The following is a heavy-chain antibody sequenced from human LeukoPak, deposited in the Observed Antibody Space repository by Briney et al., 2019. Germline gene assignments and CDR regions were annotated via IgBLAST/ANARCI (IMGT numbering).Heavy chain of an antibody. CDR2: ISYDGSNK. CDR1: GFTFSSYG. Sequence: GGSLRLSCAASGFTFSSYGMYWVRQAPGKGLEWVAVISYDGSNKYYADSVKGRFTISRDNSKNTLYLQMNSLRAEDTAVYYCAKDVGSYGGYVWYFDYWGQGTLVTVSS. V-gene: IGHV3-30*18. CDR3: AKDVGSYGGYVWYFDY. D-gene: IGHD5-12*01. J-gene: IGHJ4*02.